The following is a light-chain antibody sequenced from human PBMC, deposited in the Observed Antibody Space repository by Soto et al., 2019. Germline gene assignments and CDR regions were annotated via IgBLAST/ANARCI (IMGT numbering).Light chain of an antibody. CDR1: QRIGSY. CDR2: DAF. CDR3: QQRYNWPQS. J-gene: IGKJ1*01. V-gene: IGKV3-11*01. Sequence: EVVLTQSPATLSLSPGETATLSCRASQRIGSYLAWYQQRPGQAPRLLIYDAFNRATGIPARFRGSGSGTDFTLTISSLEPEDFAVYYCQQRYNWPQSFGQGTKVEIK.